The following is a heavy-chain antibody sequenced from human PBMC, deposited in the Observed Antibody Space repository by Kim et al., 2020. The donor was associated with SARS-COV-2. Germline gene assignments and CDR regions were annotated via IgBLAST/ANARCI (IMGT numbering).Heavy chain of an antibody. V-gene: IGHV1-3*01. Sequence: ASVKVSCKASGYTFTSYAMHWVRQAPGQRLEWMGWINAGNGNTKYSQKFQGRVTITRDTSASTAYMELSSLRSEDTAVYYCARRGGMVRGVIFDYWGQGTLVTVSS. CDR3: ARRGGMVRGVIFDY. D-gene: IGHD3-10*01. CDR2: INAGNGNT. J-gene: IGHJ4*02. CDR1: GYTFTSYA.